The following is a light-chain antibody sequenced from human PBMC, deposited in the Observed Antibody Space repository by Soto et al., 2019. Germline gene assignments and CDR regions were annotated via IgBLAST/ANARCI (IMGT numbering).Light chain of an antibody. Sequence: DLQMTQSPSPLSASLGARAATTCQASQNISNYLNWYQQKPGKAPKLLIYDASNLETGVPSRFSGSGSGTDFTFTISSLQPEDIATYYCQQYDNLPITFGQGTKVDIK. CDR3: QQYDNLPIT. J-gene: IGKJ1*01. CDR1: QNISNY. CDR2: DAS. V-gene: IGKV1-33*01.